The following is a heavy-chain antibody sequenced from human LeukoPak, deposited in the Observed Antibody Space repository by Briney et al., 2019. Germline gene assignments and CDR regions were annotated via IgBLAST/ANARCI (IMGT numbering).Heavy chain of an antibody. CDR1: GFTFSSYA. CDR3: AKVAGSGGYFPEY. J-gene: IGHJ4*02. D-gene: IGHD3-10*01. CDR2: ISAGGGST. Sequence: GGSLRLSCAASGFTFSSYAMSWVRQAPGKGLEWISAISAGGGSTYYADSVKGRCTISRDNSKSTVSLQMSALRAEDTAIYYRAKVAGSGGYFPEYWGQGTLVTVSS. V-gene: IGHV3-23*01.